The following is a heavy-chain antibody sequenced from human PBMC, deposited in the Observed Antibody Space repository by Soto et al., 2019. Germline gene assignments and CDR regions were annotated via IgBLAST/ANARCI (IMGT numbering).Heavy chain of an antibody. CDR1: GSMFSDYY. V-gene: IGHV3-11*03. Sequence: QVQLMQSGGGLVKPGGSLRISCAASGSMFSDYYMTWIRQTPVKGLKWVAYISTASDTTYVDSVRGRFTIYRDNARNSLYLQMNSLRAEDSAVYFCARGHYTMDVWGQGTTVTVS. J-gene: IGHJ6*02. CDR2: ISTASDT. CDR3: ARGHYTMDV.